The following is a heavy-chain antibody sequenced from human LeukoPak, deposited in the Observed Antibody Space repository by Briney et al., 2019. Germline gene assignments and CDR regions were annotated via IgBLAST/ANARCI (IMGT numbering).Heavy chain of an antibody. CDR2: ISAYNGNT. V-gene: IGHV1-18*01. CDR3: ARDLMAVAGNFDY. Sequence: RASVKVSCKVSGYTLTELSMHWVRQAPGKGLEWMGWISAYNGNTNYAQKLQGRVTMTTDTSTSTAYMELRSLRSDDTAVYYCARDLMAVAGNFDYWGQGTLVTVSS. CDR1: GYTLTELS. J-gene: IGHJ4*02. D-gene: IGHD6-19*01.